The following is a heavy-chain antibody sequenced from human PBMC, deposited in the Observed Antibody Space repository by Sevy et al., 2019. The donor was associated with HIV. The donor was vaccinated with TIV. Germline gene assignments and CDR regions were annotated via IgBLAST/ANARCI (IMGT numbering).Heavy chain of an antibody. J-gene: IGHJ2*01. CDR2: VSSSGGNS. Sequence: GGSLRLSCAASGFTFSAYAMSWVRQAPWKGLEWVSSVSSSGGNSYYADSVKGRFTISRDNSKKTLFLQMNSLRVEDTAVYYCAKDQATVNTKSWYFDLWGRGTLVTVSS. D-gene: IGHD4-4*01. CDR1: GFTFSAYA. CDR3: AKDQATVNTKSWYFDL. V-gene: IGHV3-23*01.